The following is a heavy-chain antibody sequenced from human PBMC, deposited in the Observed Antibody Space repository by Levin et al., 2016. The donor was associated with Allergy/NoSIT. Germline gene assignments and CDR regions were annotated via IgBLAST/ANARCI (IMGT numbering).Heavy chain of an antibody. CDR2: IRSKANNYET. J-gene: IGHJ4*02. V-gene: IGHV3-73*01. Sequence: GGSLRLSCAASGFTFSGSAMHWVRQASGRGLEWVGRIRSKANNYETAYAASVKGRFTISRDDSENTAYLQMDSLKTDDTAVYYCTTGPYGDYENGIQKFDYWGQGALVTVSS. CDR3: TTGPYGDYENGIQKFDY. D-gene: IGHD4-17*01. CDR1: GFTFSGSA.